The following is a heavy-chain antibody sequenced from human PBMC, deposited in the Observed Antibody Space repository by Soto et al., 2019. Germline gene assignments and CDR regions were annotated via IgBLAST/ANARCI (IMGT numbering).Heavy chain of an antibody. Sequence: QLQLQESGPGQVRPSETLSLTCTVSGGSISSSSYYWGWIRQTPGKGLEWIGSIYSTGNTYYKPSIKSRVTISVDTSKNEFSLKLSSVTAADRAVYYCARLPRGYGNYVDSWGQGILVTVSS. CDR3: ARLPRGYGNYVDS. CDR2: IYSTGNT. J-gene: IGHJ4*02. D-gene: IGHD2-15*01. V-gene: IGHV4-39*01. CDR1: GGSISSSSYY.